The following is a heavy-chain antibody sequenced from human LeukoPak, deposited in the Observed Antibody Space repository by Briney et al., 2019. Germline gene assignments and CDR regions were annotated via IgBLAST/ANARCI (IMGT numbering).Heavy chain of an antibody. J-gene: IGHJ4*02. CDR3: ARDLHGSPDW. CDR1: GFTFSSHS. CDR2: ISSSSRTI. D-gene: IGHD2-2*03. V-gene: IGHV3-48*04. Sequence: GGSLRLFCAASGFTFSSHSMNWVRQAPGKGLEWVSYISSSSRTIHYADSVKGRFTISRDNAKNTLYLQMNSLRAEDTAVYYCARDLHGSPDWWGQGTLVTVSS.